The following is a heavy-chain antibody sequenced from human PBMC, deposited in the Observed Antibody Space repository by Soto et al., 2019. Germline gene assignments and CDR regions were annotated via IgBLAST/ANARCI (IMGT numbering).Heavy chain of an antibody. CDR3: VKPKEHFYDSSPGET. Sequence: PGGSLRLSCGASGFTFSNYGMHWVRQSPGKGLEWVAIISFDGNNKYYSDSVKGRFTISRDNSKNMVFLQMNSLRPEDTAVYYCVKPKEHFYDSSPGETWGQGTPVTVSS. CDR1: GFTFSNYG. J-gene: IGHJ5*02. V-gene: IGHV3-30*18. D-gene: IGHD3-22*01. CDR2: ISFDGNNK.